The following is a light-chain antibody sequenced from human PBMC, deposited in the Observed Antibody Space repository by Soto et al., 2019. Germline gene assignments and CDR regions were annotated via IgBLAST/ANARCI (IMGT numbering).Light chain of an antibody. CDR1: QSVTSNY. J-gene: IGKJ1*01. CDR2: GVS. V-gene: IGKV3-20*01. CDR3: LQYGDSPRT. Sequence: EIVLTQSPCTLSLSPGERATLSCRASQSVTSNYFAWYQQKPGPAPRLLIYGVSIRATGIPDRFSGSGSGTDFTLTISRLEPEDFAVYYCLQYGDSPRTFGQGTKVEIK.